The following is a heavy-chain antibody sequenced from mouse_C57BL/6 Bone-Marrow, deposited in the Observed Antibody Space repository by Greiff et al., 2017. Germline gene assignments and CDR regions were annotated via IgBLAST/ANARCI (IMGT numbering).Heavy chain of an antibody. CDR3: TRIAY. V-gene: IGHV14-2*01. Sequence: VQLQQSGAELVKPGASVKLSCTASGFNINDYYIHWVKQRTEQGLEWIGRIDPEDGETKYAPKFQDKATITVDTSSNTAYLQLSSLTSEDTAVYYCTRIAYWGQGTLVTVSA. CDR1: GFNINDYY. CDR2: IDPEDGET. J-gene: IGHJ3*01.